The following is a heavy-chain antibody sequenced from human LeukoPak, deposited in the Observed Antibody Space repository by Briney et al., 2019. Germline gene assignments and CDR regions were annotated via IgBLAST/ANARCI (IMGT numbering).Heavy chain of an antibody. Sequence: ASVKVSCKASGYTFTVLYMHWGRQAPGQGLEWMGWINPNSGGTNYAQKFQGRVTMTRDTSISTAYMELSRLRSDDTAVYYCAAEVGDYGDYCYGMDLGGQGTTVTVSS. D-gene: IGHD4-17*01. V-gene: IGHV1-2*02. CDR1: GYTFTVLY. CDR3: AAEVGDYGDYCYGMDL. CDR2: INPNSGGT. J-gene: IGHJ6*02.